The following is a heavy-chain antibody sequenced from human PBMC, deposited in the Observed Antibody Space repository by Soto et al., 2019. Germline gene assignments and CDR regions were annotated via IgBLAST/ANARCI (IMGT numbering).Heavy chain of an antibody. J-gene: IGHJ6*02. V-gene: IGHV1-69*01. D-gene: IGHD1-1*01. CDR2: IIPIFDTA. Sequence: QVQLGQSGAELRKPGSSVKVSCKASGGTFSDSTINWVRQAPGQRLEWMGGIIPIFDTANYAEKFQGRVTITADESTSTSFMEVSSLRSEDTAVYYCARNGTLTGYSYGMDVWGQGTMVTVSS. CDR3: ARNGTLTGYSYGMDV. CDR1: GGTFSDST.